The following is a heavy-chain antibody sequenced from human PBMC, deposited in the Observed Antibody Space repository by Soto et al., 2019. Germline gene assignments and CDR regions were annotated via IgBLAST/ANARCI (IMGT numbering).Heavy chain of an antibody. V-gene: IGHV4-39*01. CDR3: ASGLGYCSSTSCYKVLYYYGMDV. D-gene: IGHD2-2*02. J-gene: IGHJ6*02. CDR2: IYYSGCT. Sequence: SETLSLTCTVSGGSISSSSYYWGWIRQPPGKGLEWIGSIYYSGCTYYNPSLKSRVTISVDTSKNQFSLKLSSVTAADTAVYYCASGLGYCSSTSCYKVLYYYGMDVWGQGTTVTVSS. CDR1: GGSISSSSYY.